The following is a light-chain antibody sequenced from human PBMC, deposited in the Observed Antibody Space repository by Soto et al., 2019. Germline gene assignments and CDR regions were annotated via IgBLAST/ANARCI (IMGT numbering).Light chain of an antibody. Sequence: QSALTQPASVSGSPGQSITISCAGTSSDVGAYNYVSWYQHHPGKAPKLMIYDVNNRPSGDSNRFSGSKSGNTASLTISVFQADDEANYYCSSWTSGATYVFGSGTKVTVL. CDR2: DVN. V-gene: IGLV2-14*03. CDR3: SSWTSGATYV. CDR1: SSDVGAYNY. J-gene: IGLJ1*01.